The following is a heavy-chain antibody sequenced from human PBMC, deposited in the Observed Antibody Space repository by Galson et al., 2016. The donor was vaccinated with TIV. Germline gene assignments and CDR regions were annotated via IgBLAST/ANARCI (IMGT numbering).Heavy chain of an antibody. V-gene: IGHV1-46*01. CDR1: GYIFTNYY. Sequence: SVKVSCKASGYIFTNYYFHWVRQAPGQGLEWMGVIDPSSGGTTYAQKFQARLIMTRDTSTTTVYMDLSSLKSGDTAVYYCTRDLGRLRDCWGQGTLVTVSS. CDR2: IDPSSGGT. J-gene: IGHJ4*02. D-gene: IGHD1-26*01. CDR3: TRDLGRLRDC.